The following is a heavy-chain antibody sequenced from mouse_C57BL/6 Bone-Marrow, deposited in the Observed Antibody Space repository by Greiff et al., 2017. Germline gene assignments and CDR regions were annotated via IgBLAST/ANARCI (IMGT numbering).Heavy chain of an antibody. J-gene: IGHJ2*01. V-gene: IGHV1-69*01. D-gene: IGHD2-3*01. Sequence: VQLQQPGAELVMPGASVKLSCKASGYTFTSYWMHWVKQRPGQGLEWIGEIDPSDSYTNYNQKFKGKSTLTVDKSSSTAYMQLSSLTSEDSAVYHCARDDGYYDYFDYWGQGTTLTVSS. CDR2: IDPSDSYT. CDR1: GYTFTSYW. CDR3: ARDDGYYDYFDY.